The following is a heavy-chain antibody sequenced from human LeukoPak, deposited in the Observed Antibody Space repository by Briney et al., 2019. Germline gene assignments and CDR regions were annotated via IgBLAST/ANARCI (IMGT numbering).Heavy chain of an antibody. J-gene: IGHJ4*02. CDR2: IKKDGSEK. Sequence: GGSLRLSCAASGLIVSSNYMSWVRQAPGKGLEWVANIKKDGSEKYYVDSVKGRFTISRDNAKNSLYLQMNSLRADDTAVYYCARQTYYDYVWGSFLETPYFDYWGQGTLVTVSS. CDR3: ARQTYYDYVWGSFLETPYFDY. CDR1: GLIVSSNY. D-gene: IGHD3-16*01. V-gene: IGHV3-7*03.